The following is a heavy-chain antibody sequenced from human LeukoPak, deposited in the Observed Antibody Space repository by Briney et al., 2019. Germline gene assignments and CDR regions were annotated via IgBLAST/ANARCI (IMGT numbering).Heavy chain of an antibody. CDR3: ARNNGMGV. Sequence: GGSLSLSCAASGFALSSHWMTWVRQVPGRGPEWVANVNRDGSETYYLDSVKGRFTISKDNAKNSLYLQMNSLRAEDTALYHCARNNGMGVWGQGTTVIVSS. CDR2: VNRDGSET. CDR1: GFALSSHW. V-gene: IGHV3-7*03. J-gene: IGHJ6*02.